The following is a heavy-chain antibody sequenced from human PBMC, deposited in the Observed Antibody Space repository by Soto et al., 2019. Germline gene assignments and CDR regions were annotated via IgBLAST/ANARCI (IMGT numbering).Heavy chain of an antibody. CDR1: GCNVSSNYA. J-gene: IGHJ4*02. V-gene: IGHV3-23*01. Sequence: PGGSLRLSCAASGCNVSSNYAVTWVRQAPGKGLEWVSTISGSGGSTYYADSVKGRFTISRDNSKNTLYLQMNSLRAEDTAVYYCAKDQGSSWYEIDYWGQETLVTVSS. CDR3: AKDQGSSWYEIDY. D-gene: IGHD6-13*01. CDR2: ISGSGGST.